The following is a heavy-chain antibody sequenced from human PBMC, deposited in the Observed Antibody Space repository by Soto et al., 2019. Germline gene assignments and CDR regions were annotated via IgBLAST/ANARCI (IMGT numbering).Heavy chain of an antibody. J-gene: IGHJ4*02. Sequence: GESLKISCKGSGYRFASYRIAWVRQMPGKGLEWMGIIDPSDSDIRYSPSFQGQVTISADKSISTAYLQWSSLKASDTARYYSARSFFESFDYWGQGTLVTVSS. CDR1: GYRFASYR. CDR2: IDPSDSDI. D-gene: IGHD3-3*01. CDR3: ARSFFESFDY. V-gene: IGHV5-51*01.